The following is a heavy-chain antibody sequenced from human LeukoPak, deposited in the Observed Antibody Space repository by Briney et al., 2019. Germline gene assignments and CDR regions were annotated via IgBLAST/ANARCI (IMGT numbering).Heavy chain of an antibody. D-gene: IGHD1-7*01. CDR1: GGSFSGYY. Sequence: SETLSLTCAVYGGSFSGYYWGWIRQPPGKGLEWIGNIYHSGSTYYNPSLKSRVTISVDTSKNQVSLKLSSVTAADTAVYYCARGPPLYNWNYGYFQHWGQGTLVTVSS. J-gene: IGHJ1*01. CDR2: IYHSGST. CDR3: ARGPPLYNWNYGYFQH. V-gene: IGHV4-34*01.